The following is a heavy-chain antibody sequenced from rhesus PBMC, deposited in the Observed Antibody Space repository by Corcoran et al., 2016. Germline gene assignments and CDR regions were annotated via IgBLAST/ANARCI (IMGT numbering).Heavy chain of an antibody. CDR3: ASHHSSGRTV. D-gene: IGHD6-31*01. CDR2: IYGKSATT. Sequence: QVQLQESGPGLVKPSETLALTCAVPGGSISDYYYWSWIRPPPGRGLGWIGEIYGKSATTYYHPSLKSRVTISKDTSKNHFFLNRISVTAADTAVYYGASHHSSGRTVWGPGVLVTVSS. CDR1: GGSISDYYY. V-gene: IGHV4S9*01. J-gene: IGHJ5-1*01.